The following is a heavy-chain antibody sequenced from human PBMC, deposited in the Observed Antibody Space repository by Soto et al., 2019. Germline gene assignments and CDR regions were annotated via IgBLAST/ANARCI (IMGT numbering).Heavy chain of an antibody. CDR2: IIPIFGTA. CDR1: GGTFSSYA. J-gene: IGHJ4*02. Sequence: ASVKVSCKASGGTFSSYAISWVRQAPGQGLEWMGGIIPIFGTANYAQKFQGRVTITADESTSTAYMELSSLRSEDTAVYYCARDRWYYDILTGYYTGTRYFDYWGQGTLVTVSS. V-gene: IGHV1-69*13. CDR3: ARDRWYYDILTGYYTGTRYFDY. D-gene: IGHD3-9*01.